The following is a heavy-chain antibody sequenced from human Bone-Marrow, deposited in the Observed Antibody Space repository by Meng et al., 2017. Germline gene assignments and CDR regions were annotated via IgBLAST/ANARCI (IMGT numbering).Heavy chain of an antibody. CDR1: GFTFSSHA. V-gene: IGHV3-30*04. J-gene: IGHJ4*02. Sequence: GESLKISCAASGFTFSSHAMHWVRQAPGKGLEWVAVISYDGSNKYYADSVKGRFTISRDNSKNTLYLQMNSLRAEETAVYYCARALRSFPNPNDSGGPAYNPLDYWGQGTLVTVSS. D-gene: IGHD1-26*01. CDR2: ISYDGSNK. CDR3: ARALRSFPNPNDSGGPAYNPLDY.